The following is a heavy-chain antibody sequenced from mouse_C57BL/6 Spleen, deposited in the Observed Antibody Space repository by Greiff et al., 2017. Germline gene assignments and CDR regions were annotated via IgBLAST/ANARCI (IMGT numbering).Heavy chain of an antibody. J-gene: IGHJ4*01. CDR2: IYPGSGST. D-gene: IGHD2-5*01. CDR3: ARTKFCYYSNPYYAMDY. V-gene: IGHV1-55*01. CDR1: GYTFTSYW. Sequence: VQLQQPGAELVKPGASVKMSCKASGYTFTSYWITWVKQRPGQGLEWIGVIYPGSGSTNYNEKFKSKATLTVDTSSSTAYMQLSSLTSEDSAVYYGARTKFCYYSNPYYAMDYWGQGTSVTVSS.